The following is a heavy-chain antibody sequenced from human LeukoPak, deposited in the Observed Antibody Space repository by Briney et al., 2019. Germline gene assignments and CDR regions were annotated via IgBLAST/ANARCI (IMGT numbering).Heavy chain of an antibody. V-gene: IGHV1-8*03. CDR3: ARGGRDGYNYGDYFDY. Sequence: ASVKVSCKASGYTFTSYDINWVRQATGQGLEWMGWMNPNSGNTGYAQKFQGRVTITRNTSISTAYMELSSLRSEDTAVYYCARGGRDGYNYGDYFDYWGQGTQVTVSS. J-gene: IGHJ4*02. CDR2: MNPNSGNT. CDR1: GYTFTSYD. D-gene: IGHD5-24*01.